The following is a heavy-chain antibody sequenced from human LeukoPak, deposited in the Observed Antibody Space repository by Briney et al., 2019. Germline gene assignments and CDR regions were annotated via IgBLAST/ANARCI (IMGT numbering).Heavy chain of an antibody. CDR3: ARGPSPDHYDNSGYTVFDY. CDR2: LSYDGSNK. J-gene: IGHJ4*02. D-gene: IGHD3-22*01. V-gene: IGHV3-30-3*01. CDR1: GFTFSSFA. Sequence: GGSLRLSCAASGFTFSSFAMHWVRQAPGKGLEWVAVLSYDGSNKYYADFVKGRFTISRDNSKNTLYLQVNSLRAEDTAVYFCARGPSPDHYDNSGYTVFDYWGQGTLVTVSS.